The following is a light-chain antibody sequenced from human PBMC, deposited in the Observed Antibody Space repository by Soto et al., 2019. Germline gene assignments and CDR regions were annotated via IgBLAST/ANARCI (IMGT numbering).Light chain of an antibody. CDR3: QQYYSYPLT. V-gene: IGKV1-8*01. CDR2: AAS. CDR1: QGISSY. J-gene: IGKJ4*01. Sequence: AIRMTQSPSSFSASTGGRVTITCRASQGISSYLAWYQQKPGKAPKLLIYAASTLQSGVPSRFSGSASGTDFTLTISWLQSEDFATYYCQQYYSYPLTFGGGTKVDMK.